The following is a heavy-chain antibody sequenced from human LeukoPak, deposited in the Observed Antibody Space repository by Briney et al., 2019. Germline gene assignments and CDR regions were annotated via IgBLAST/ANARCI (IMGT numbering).Heavy chain of an antibody. CDR1: GYTFTSYG. D-gene: IGHD1-26*01. CDR3: ARAPVGGTLDSVDY. Sequence: GASVKVSCKAFGYTFTSYGISWVRQAPGQGLEWMGWISAYNGNTNYAQKLQGRVTMTRDTSTNTVYIELSSLRSEDTAVYYCARAPVGGTLDSVDYWGQGTLVTVSS. J-gene: IGHJ4*02. V-gene: IGHV1-18*01. CDR2: ISAYNGNT.